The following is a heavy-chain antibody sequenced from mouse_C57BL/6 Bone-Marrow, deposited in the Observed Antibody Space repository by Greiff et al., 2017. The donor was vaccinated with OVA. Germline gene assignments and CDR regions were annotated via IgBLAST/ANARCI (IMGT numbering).Heavy chain of an antibody. CDR2: GQGMEWIG. CDR1: YSFSRRVH. J-gene: IGHJ2*01. D-gene: IGHD1-1*01. V-gene: IGHV1-87*01. CDR3: SEDSAVYYCAPQSRITTVVEDY. Sequence: VQLVESGPELARPWASVKISCQAFYSFSRRVHFAIRDPNYWLQWVKQRPGQGMEWIGAIYPGIGDTSYKQKSKGKATLTADKSASTAYMQLSSLTSEDSAVYYCAPQSRITTVVEDYWGQGTALTVSS.